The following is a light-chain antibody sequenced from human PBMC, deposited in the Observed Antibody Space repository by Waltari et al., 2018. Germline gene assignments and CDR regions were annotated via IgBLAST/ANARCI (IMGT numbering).Light chain of an antibody. CDR3: CSYTNSGTRV. CDR2: EVD. J-gene: IGLJ1*01. CDR1: SSDIGGYVY. Sequence: QSPLTQPASVSASPGRSITISCTGTSSDIGGYVYASWYQQHPGRAPKLIIYEVDKRPSGISSRFSGSKSGNTASLTISGLQPEDEADYYCCSYTNSGTRVFGTGTKVTVL. V-gene: IGLV2-14*03.